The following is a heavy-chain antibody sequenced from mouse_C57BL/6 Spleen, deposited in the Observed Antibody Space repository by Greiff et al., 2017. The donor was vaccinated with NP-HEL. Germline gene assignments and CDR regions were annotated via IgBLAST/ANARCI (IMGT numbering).Heavy chain of an antibody. Sequence: VQLKESGPGLVKPSQSLSLTCSVTGYSITSGYYWNWIRQFPGNKLEWMGYISYDGSNNYNPSLKNRISITRDTSKNQFFLKLNSVTTEDTATYYCARDVWDADYWGQGTTLTVSS. J-gene: IGHJ2*01. CDR2: ISYDGSN. CDR1: GYSITSGYY. V-gene: IGHV3-6*01. CDR3: ARDVWDADY. D-gene: IGHD4-1*01.